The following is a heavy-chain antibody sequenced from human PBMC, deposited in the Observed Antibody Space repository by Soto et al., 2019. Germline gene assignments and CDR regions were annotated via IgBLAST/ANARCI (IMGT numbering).Heavy chain of an antibody. V-gene: IGHV3-23*01. CDR1: GFTFSSYA. CDR3: AKVNSVGVTIFGVVSRGGWFDP. Sequence: GGSLRLSCAASGFTFSSYAMSWVRQAPGKGLEWVSAISGSGGSTYYADPVKGRFTISRDNSKNTLYLQMNSLRAEDTAVYYCAKVNSVGVTIFGVVSRGGWFDPWGQGTLVTVSS. D-gene: IGHD3-3*01. CDR2: ISGSGGST. J-gene: IGHJ5*02.